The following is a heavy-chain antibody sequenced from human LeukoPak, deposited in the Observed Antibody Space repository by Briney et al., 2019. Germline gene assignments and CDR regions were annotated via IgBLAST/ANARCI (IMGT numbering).Heavy chain of an antibody. V-gene: IGHV1-69*05. D-gene: IGHD3-3*01. CDR1: GGTFSSYA. CDR3: ASNYDFWSGSYYFDY. CDR2: IIPIFGTA. Sequence: SVKVSCKASGGTFSSYAISWVRQAPGQGLEWMGRIIPIFGTANYAQKFQGRVTITTDESTSTAYMGLSSLRSEDTAVYYCASNYDFWSGSYYFDYWGQGTLVTVSS. J-gene: IGHJ4*02.